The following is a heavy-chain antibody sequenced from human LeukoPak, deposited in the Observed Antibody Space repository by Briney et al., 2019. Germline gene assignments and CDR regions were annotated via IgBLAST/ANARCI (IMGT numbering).Heavy chain of an antibody. CDR3: ARMAAAGTWYFDL. Sequence: GRSLRLSCAASGFTFSTYAMHWVRQTPGRGLEWVAITSYDGSDEHYTDSVKGRFTISRDNSMSTLYLQMNSLRSKDTAVYYCARMAAAGTWYFDLWGRGTLVTVSS. CDR1: GFTFSTYA. V-gene: IGHV3-30-3*01. D-gene: IGHD6-13*01. CDR2: TSYDGSDE. J-gene: IGHJ2*01.